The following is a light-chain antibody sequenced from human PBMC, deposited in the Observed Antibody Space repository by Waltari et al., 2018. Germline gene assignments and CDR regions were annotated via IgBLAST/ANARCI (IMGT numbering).Light chain of an antibody. CDR1: SSDVGNYNY. V-gene: IGLV2-8*01. J-gene: IGLJ1*01. CDR3: CSYAGGTTYV. Sequence: QSALTQPPSASGSPGQSVTISCTGTSSDVGNYNYVSWYQQHPGKAPKLMIYEVTKRPSGGPDRFSGSKSGNTASLTISGLQAEDEADYYCCSYAGGTTYVFGTGTKVTVL. CDR2: EVT.